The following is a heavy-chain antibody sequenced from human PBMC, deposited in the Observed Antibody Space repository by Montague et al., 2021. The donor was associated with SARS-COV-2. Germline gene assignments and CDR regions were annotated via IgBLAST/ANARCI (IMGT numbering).Heavy chain of an antibody. CDR2: MDNTGRT. CDR3: ATEMPAYDVFDI. D-gene: IGHD2-2*01. CDR1: GGSVTSGDYG. Sequence: SETLSLTCTVAGGSVTSGDYGWTWIRQPPGKGLEWFVYMDNTGRTKYNRTVKSRVTISMDTTKSQFSLKVDSVSAADTAVYYCATEMPAYDVFDIWGQGTMVTVSS. V-gene: IGHV4-61*08. J-gene: IGHJ3*02.